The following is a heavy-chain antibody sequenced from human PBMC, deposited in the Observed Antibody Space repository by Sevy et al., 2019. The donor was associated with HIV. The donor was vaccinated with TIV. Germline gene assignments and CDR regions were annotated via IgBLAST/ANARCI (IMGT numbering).Heavy chain of an antibody. CDR3: VRAIAAAGSF. V-gene: IGHV3-7*01. Sequence: GGSLRLSCKASGFSFTDFWMQWVRQVPGKGPEWVANINQDGSEMYYVDSVKGRFTISRDNARNLLYLQMNSLRVEDTALYYCVRAIAAAGSFWGQGTLVTVSS. D-gene: IGHD6-13*01. CDR2: INQDGSEM. CDR1: GFSFTDFW. J-gene: IGHJ4*02.